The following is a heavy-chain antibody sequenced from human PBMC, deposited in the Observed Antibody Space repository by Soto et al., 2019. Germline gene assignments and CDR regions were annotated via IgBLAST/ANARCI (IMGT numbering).Heavy chain of an antibody. V-gene: IGHV5-10-1*01. CDR2: IDPIDSYT. D-gene: IGHD2-2*01. CDR3: ARRYCRSASCTREHYGMGV. CDR1: GYNFASYW. Sequence: GESLKISCQGSGYNFASYWTSWVRQMPGKGLEWIGRIDPIDSYTNYSPSFQGHVTISADKPISTAYLQWSSLKASDTAMYYCARRYCRSASCTREHYGMGVWGPGATVTGAS. J-gene: IGHJ6*02.